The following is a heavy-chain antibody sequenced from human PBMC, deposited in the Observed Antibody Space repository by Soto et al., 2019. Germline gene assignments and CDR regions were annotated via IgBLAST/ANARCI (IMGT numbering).Heavy chain of an antibody. V-gene: IGHV3-21*06. J-gene: IGHJ3*02. D-gene: IGHD2-15*01. CDR2: ISSSNRYI. CDR3: ARDRCSGGSCYRTYAFDI. Sequence: PGGSLRLSCAASGFNFSTYTMNWVRQAPGKGLEWVSSISSSNRYIYYADSVKGRFTISRDDAKNSLYLQMNSLRAEDTAVHYCARDRCSGGSCYRTYAFDIWGQGTLVTVSS. CDR1: GFNFSTYT.